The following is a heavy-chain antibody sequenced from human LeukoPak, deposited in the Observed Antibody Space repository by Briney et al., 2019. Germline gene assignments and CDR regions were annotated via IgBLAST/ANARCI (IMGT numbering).Heavy chain of an antibody. D-gene: IGHD6-19*01. CDR2: IIPIFGTA. CDR3: ARGRTAVANNWFDP. Sequence: ASVKVSCKASGGTFSSYAISWVRQAPGQGLEWMGGIIPIFGTANYAQKFQGRVTITTDESTSTAYMELSSLRSEDTAVYYCARGRTAVANNWFDPWGQGTLVTVSS. V-gene: IGHV1-69*05. J-gene: IGHJ5*02. CDR1: GGTFSSYA.